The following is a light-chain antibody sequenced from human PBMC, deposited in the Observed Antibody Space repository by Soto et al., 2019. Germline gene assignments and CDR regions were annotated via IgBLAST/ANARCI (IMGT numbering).Light chain of an antibody. Sequence: DIQLTQSPSFLSASIGDRVTITCRASQGISRYLAWYQQKPGKAPNLLIYASSTLQSGVPSRFSGSGSGTEFTLTISSLQPEDFATYYCQQLNNYPPAFGQGTRLEIK. CDR2: ASS. J-gene: IGKJ5*01. CDR1: QGISRY. V-gene: IGKV1-9*01. CDR3: QQLNNYPPA.